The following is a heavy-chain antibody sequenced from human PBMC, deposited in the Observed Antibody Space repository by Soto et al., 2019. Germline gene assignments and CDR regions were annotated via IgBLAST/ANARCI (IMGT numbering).Heavy chain of an antibody. Sequence: PSETLSLTCTVSGGSISSGGYYWSWIRQHPGKGLEWIGYIYYSGSTYYNPSLKSRVTISVDTSKNQFSLKLSSVTAADTAVYYCARWGSLEGDWLLPYDYWGQGTLVTVSS. CDR3: ARWGSLEGDWLLPYDY. J-gene: IGHJ4*02. CDR2: IYYSGST. CDR1: GGSISSGGYY. V-gene: IGHV4-31*03. D-gene: IGHD3-9*01.